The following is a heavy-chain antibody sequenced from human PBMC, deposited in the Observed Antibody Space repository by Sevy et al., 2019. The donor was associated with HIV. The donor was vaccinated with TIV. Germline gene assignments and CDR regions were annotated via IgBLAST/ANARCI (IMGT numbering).Heavy chain of an antibody. V-gene: IGHV3-66*02. CDR2: IFSSGCT. Sequence: GGSLRLSCAISGFTVNDKYIIWVRQAPGKGLEWVSVIFSSGCTYYADSAKGRFPISRENYKNTVDLQTNSVRPEDTAVYYCVSLFLSYRSGWSYFDYWGQGTLVTVSS. CDR3: VSLFLSYRSGWSYFDY. D-gene: IGHD6-19*01. CDR1: GFTVNDKY. J-gene: IGHJ4*02.